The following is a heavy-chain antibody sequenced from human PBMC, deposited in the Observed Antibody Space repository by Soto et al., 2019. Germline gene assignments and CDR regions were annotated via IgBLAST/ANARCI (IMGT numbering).Heavy chain of an antibody. V-gene: IGHV3-33*01. Sequence: HPGGSLRLSCAASGFTFSSYGMHWVRQAPGKGLEWVAVIWYDGSSKYYADSVKGRFTISRDNSKNTLYLQMNSLRAEDTAVYYCARGGVCSSTSCYVYSYGHFDYWGQGTLVTVSS. CDR2: IWYDGSSK. CDR1: GFTFSSYG. D-gene: IGHD2-2*01. J-gene: IGHJ4*02. CDR3: ARGGVCSSTSCYVYSYGHFDY.